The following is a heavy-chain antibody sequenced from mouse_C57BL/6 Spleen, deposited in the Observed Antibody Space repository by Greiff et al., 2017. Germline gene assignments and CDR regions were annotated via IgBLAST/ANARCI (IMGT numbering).Heavy chain of an antibody. CDR3: ARLDLRVLDY. V-gene: IGHV1-50*01. CDR1: GYTFTSYW. CDR2: IDPSDSST. J-gene: IGHJ2*01. Sequence: QVQLQQPGAELVKPGASVKLSCKASGYTFTSYWMHWVKQRPGQGLEWIGEIDPSDSSTNYNQKFKGKATLTVDPSSSTAYMQLSSLTSGDSAVYYCARLDLRVLDYWGQGTTLTVSS.